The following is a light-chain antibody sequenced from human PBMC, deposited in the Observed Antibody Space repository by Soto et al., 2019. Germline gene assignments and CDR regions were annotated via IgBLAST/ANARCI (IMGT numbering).Light chain of an antibody. J-gene: IGKJ4*01. CDR2: DAS. CDR1: QSVSNY. CDR3: QQRSNWPLLT. Sequence: EIVLTQSPATLSLSPGERATLSCRASQSVSNYLAWYQQKPGQAPRLLIYDASNRATGIPARFSARGSGTDFTLTISSLEPEDFAVYSCQQRSNWPLLTFGGGTKVEIK. V-gene: IGKV3-11*01.